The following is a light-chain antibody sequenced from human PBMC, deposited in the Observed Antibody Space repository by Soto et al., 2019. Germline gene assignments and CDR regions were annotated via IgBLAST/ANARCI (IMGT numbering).Light chain of an antibody. CDR3: SSYTVSSTYV. J-gene: IGLJ1*01. Sequence: QSVLTQPASVSGSPGQSIAISCTGTSSDVGAYNFVSWYQQHPGRAPKPIIYDVSNRLSGVSNRFSGSKSGNTASLTISGLQAEDEADYYCSSYTVSSTYVFGGGTKVTVL. CDR1: SSDVGAYNF. V-gene: IGLV2-14*03. CDR2: DVS.